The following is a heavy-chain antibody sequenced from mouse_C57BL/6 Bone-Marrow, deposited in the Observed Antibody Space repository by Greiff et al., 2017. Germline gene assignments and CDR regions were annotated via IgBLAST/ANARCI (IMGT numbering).Heavy chain of an antibody. Sequence: EVMLVESEGGLVQPGSSMKLSCTASGFTFSDYYMAWVRQVPEKGLEWVANINYDGSSTYYLDSLKSRFIISRDNAKNILYLQMSSLKSEDTATYYCARVDDYDGFAYWGQGTLVTVSA. CDR3: ARVDDYDGFAY. V-gene: IGHV5-16*01. CDR2: INYDGSST. CDR1: GFTFSDYY. J-gene: IGHJ3*01. D-gene: IGHD2-4*01.